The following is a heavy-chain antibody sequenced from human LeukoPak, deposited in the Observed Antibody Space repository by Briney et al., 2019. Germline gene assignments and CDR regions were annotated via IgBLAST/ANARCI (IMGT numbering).Heavy chain of an antibody. CDR3: AVYYYDSSGYYD. Sequence: SSETLSLTCTVSGGSISIYYWNWIRQPPGKGLERIGYIYNSGSSTIYNPSLKSRVTISVDTSKNQFSLKLSSVTAADTAVYYCAVYYYDSSGYYDWGQGTLVTVSS. CDR1: GGSISIYY. V-gene: IGHV4-59*01. D-gene: IGHD3-22*01. CDR2: IYNSGSST. J-gene: IGHJ4*02.